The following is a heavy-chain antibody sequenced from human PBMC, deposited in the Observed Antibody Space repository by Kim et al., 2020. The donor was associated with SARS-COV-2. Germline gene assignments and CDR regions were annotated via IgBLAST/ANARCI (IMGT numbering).Heavy chain of an antibody. CDR1: GFTFSSYG. J-gene: IGHJ4*02. CDR3: AREGYSSGWYYFDY. CDR2: IWYDGSNK. D-gene: IGHD6-19*01. V-gene: IGHV3-33*01. Sequence: GGSLRLSCAASGFTFSSYGMHWVRQAPGKGQEWVAGIWYDGSNKYYADSVKGRFTISRDNSKNTLYLQMNSLRAEDTAVYYCAREGYSSGWYYFDYWGQGTLVTVSS.